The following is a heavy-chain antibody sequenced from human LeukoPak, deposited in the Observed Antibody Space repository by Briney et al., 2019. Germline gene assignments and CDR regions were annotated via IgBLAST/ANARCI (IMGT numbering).Heavy chain of an antibody. V-gene: IGHV3-48*01. CDR3: ARGPGWELLYRINYFDY. Sequence: GGSLRLSCAASGFTFSSYSMNWVRQAPGKGLEWVSYISSSSSTIYYADSVKGRFTISRDNAKNSLYLQTNSLRAEDTAVYYCARGPGWELLYRINYFDYWGQGTLVTVSS. CDR2: ISSSSSTI. D-gene: IGHD1-26*01. J-gene: IGHJ4*02. CDR1: GFTFSSYS.